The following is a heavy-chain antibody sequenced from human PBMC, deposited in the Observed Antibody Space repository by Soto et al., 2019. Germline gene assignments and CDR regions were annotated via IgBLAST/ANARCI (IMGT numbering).Heavy chain of an antibody. CDR1: GGTFSTYS. J-gene: IGHJ4*01. Sequence: QVQLVQSGAEVKKPGSSVKVSCKASGGTFSTYSIDWVRQAPGQGLEWMGGIIPAFGSPNYAQRFQGRVTITADESTSTAYMELSSLRSAATAVYYCARAEVATTYFDFWGHGTLVTVSS. D-gene: IGHD5-12*01. CDR3: ARAEVATTYFDF. CDR2: IIPAFGSP. V-gene: IGHV1-69*01.